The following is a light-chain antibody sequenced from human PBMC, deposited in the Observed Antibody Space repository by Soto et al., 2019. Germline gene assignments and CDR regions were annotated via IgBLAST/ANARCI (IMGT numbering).Light chain of an antibody. J-gene: IGLJ1*01. Sequence: QSVLTQHPSASGSPGQSVTISCTGTSSDVGGYNYVSWYQQHPGKARKLMIYEVSERPSGVPDRFSGSKSSNTASLTVSGLQAEDEADYYCSSYAGSNNFVFGTGTKVTVL. CDR1: SSDVGGYNY. CDR2: EVS. CDR3: SSYAGSNNFV. V-gene: IGLV2-8*01.